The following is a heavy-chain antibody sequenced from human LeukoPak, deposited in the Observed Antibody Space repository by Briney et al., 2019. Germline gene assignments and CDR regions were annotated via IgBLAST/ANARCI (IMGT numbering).Heavy chain of an antibody. CDR1: GGSISSSSYY. Sequence: PSETLSLTCTVSGGSISSSSYYWGWIRQPPGKGLEWIGSIYYSGSTYYNPSLKSRVTISVDTSKNQFSLRLSSVTAADTAVYYCAKDIGRRVAAHLYFDYWGQGTLVTVSS. J-gene: IGHJ4*02. V-gene: IGHV4-39*02. CDR2: IYYSGST. CDR3: AKDIGRRVAAHLYFDY. D-gene: IGHD6-13*01.